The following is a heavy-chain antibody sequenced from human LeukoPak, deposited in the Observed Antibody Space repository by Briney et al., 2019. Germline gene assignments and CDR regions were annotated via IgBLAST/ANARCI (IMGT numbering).Heavy chain of an antibody. J-gene: IGHJ4*02. D-gene: IGHD3-22*01. CDR3: ASSSIVVVITPGY. CDR2: ISYDGSNK. V-gene: IGHV3-30-3*01. Sequence: GRSLRLSCAASGFTFSSYAMHWVRQAPGKGLEWVAVISYDGSNKYYADSVKGRFTISRDNSKNTLYLQMNSLRAEDTAVYYCASSSIVVVITPGYWGQGTLVTVSS. CDR1: GFTFSSYA.